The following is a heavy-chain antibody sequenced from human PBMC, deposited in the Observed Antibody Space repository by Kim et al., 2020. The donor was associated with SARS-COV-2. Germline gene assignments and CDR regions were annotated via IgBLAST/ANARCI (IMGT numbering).Heavy chain of an antibody. CDR2: ISSSSSPI. D-gene: IGHD6-13*01. CDR1: GFTFSSDE. J-gene: IGHJ6*02. V-gene: IGHV3-48*03. Sequence: GGSLRLSCAASGFTFSSDEMNWVRQAPGKGLEWVAYISSSSSPIYYADSVKGRLTISRDNAKNSLYLQMNSLRAEDTAVYYCARDPVTAAAAFVYYYYGMDVWGPGNPGTAS. CDR3: ARDPVTAAAAFVYYYYGMDV.